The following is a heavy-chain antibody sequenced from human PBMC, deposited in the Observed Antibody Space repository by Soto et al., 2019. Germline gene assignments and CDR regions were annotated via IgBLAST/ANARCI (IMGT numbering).Heavy chain of an antibody. CDR2: MNPNSGNT. Sequence: ASVKVSCKASGYTFTRYYINWVRQATGQGLEWMGWMNPNSGNTGYAQKFQGRVTMTRNTSISTAYMELSSLRSEDTAVYYCARVGIAVAGTYDNWFDPWGQGTLVTVSS. D-gene: IGHD6-19*01. J-gene: IGHJ5*02. V-gene: IGHV1-8*01. CDR1: GYTFTRYY. CDR3: ARVGIAVAGTYDNWFDP.